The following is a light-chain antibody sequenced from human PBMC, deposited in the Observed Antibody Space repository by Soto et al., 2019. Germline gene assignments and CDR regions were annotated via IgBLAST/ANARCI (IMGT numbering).Light chain of an antibody. CDR1: QSDSSSY. CDR2: GAS. Sequence: EIVLTQSPGTLSLSPGERATLSCRASQSDSSSYLAWYQQKPGQAPRLLIYGASSRATGIPDRFSGSGSGTDFTLTISSLEPEDFAVYFCQQYGHSLWTFGQGTKVEVK. J-gene: IGKJ1*01. CDR3: QQYGHSLWT. V-gene: IGKV3-20*01.